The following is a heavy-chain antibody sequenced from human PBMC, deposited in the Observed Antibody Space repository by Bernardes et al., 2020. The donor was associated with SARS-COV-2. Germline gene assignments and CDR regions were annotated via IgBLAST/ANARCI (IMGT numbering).Heavy chain of an antibody. V-gene: IGHV3-23*01. Sequence: GGSLRLSCAASGFTFSGYAMTWVRQAPGKGLEWVSSISNKGDSTYYAESLQGRFTISRDNARNILYLQLTRLRVADTAVYYCTRARGASSRNTSAYWGQGTLVTVSS. D-gene: IGHD2-15*01. J-gene: IGHJ4*02. CDR2: ISNKGDST. CDR3: TRARGASSRNTSAY. CDR1: GFTFSGYA.